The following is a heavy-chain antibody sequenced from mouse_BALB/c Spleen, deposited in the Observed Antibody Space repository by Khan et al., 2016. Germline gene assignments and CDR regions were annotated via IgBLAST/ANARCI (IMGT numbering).Heavy chain of an antibody. Sequence: EVELVESGGGLVQPGGSRKLSCAASGFTFSDYGMAWVRQAPGKGPEWVAFISNLAYSIYYAETVTGRFTISRENAKNTMHLDMSSLRSEDTAMYDCVRDYYGSSYWYFDVWGAETTVTVSS. D-gene: IGHD1-1*01. V-gene: IGHV5-15*02. CDR1: GFTFSDYG. J-gene: IGHJ1*01. CDR3: VRDYYGSSYWYFDV. CDR2: ISNLAYSI.